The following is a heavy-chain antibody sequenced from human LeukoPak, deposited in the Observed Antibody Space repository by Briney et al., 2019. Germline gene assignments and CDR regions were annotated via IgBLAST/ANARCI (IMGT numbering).Heavy chain of an antibody. Sequence: ASVKVSCKASGYTFTGYYMHWVRQDPGQGLEWMGRINPNSGGTNYAQKFQGRVTMTRDTSISTAYMELSRLRSDDTAVYYCASISPSSRYFDLWGRGTLVTVSS. CDR3: ASISPSSRYFDL. CDR2: INPNSGGT. CDR1: GYTFTGYY. J-gene: IGHJ2*01. V-gene: IGHV1-2*06.